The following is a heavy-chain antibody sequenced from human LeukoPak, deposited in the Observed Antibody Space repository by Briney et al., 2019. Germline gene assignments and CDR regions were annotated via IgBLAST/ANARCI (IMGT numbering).Heavy chain of an antibody. CDR3: ARGGNYYDSSGSFVFDY. D-gene: IGHD3-22*01. CDR1: GLTFSSYS. Sequence: GGSLRLSCAASGLTFSSYSMNWVRQAPGKGLEWVSSISSSSSYIYYADSVKGRFTISRDNAKNSLYLQMNSLRAEDTAVYYCARGGNYYDSSGSFVFDYWGQGTLVTVSS. CDR2: ISSSSSYI. V-gene: IGHV3-21*01. J-gene: IGHJ4*02.